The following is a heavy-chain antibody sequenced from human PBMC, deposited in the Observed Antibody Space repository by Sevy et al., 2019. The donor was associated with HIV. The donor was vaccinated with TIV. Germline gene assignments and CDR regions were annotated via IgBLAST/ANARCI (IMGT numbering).Heavy chain of an antibody. V-gene: IGHV3-48*03. D-gene: IGHD2-2*02. Sequence: GGSLRLSCAASGFTFSSYEMNWVRQAPGKGLEWVSYISSSGSTIYYADSVKGRFTISRDNARNSLYLQMNSLRAEDTAVYYCAREGYCRSTSCYTGTPRNYYYYYGMDVWGHGTTVTVSS. CDR2: ISSSGSTI. J-gene: IGHJ6*02. CDR1: GFTFSSYE. CDR3: AREGYCRSTSCYTGTPRNYYYYYGMDV.